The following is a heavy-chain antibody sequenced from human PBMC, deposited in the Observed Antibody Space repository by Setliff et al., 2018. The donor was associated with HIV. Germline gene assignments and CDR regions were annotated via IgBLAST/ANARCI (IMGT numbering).Heavy chain of an antibody. CDR1: GYTFTNYY. J-gene: IGHJ4*02. CDR2: IYPGGARR. D-gene: IGHD3-3*01. V-gene: IGHV1-46*01. CDR3: ARSAHDSETGY. Sequence: ASVKVSCKASGYTFTNYYMHWVRQAPGQGLEWMGIIYPGGARRSYAQKFQGRVTMPWDTSTSTVYMELSSLRSEDTAFYYCARSAHDSETGYWGQGTLVTVSS.